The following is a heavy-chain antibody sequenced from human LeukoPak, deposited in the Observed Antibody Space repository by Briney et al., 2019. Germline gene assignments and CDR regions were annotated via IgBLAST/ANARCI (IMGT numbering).Heavy chain of an antibody. CDR3: AKGPYDYVWGSFFDY. D-gene: IGHD3-16*01. Sequence: GGSLRLSCVASGFTLSSYAMSWVRQAPGKGLEWVSAISGSGGSTYYADSVKGRFTISRDNSKNTLYLQMNSLRAEDTAVYYCAKGPYDYVWGSFFDYWGQGTLVTVSS. J-gene: IGHJ4*02. CDR2: ISGSGGST. CDR1: GFTLSSYA. V-gene: IGHV3-23*01.